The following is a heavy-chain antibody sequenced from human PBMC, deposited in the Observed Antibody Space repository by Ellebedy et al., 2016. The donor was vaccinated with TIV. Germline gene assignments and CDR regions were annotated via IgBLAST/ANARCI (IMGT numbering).Heavy chain of an antibody. V-gene: IGHV3-7*01. CDR1: GFTFNTYW. D-gene: IGHD3-10*01. CDR3: VQAGSYFDY. J-gene: IGHJ4*02. CDR2: IKEDGSQK. Sequence: GESLKISCAASGFTFNTYWMSWVRQAPGKGLEWVANIKEDGSQKNYVDSVKGRFTISRDNAKNSVYLQMHSLRDEDTAVYYCVQAGSYFDYWGQGTLVTVSS.